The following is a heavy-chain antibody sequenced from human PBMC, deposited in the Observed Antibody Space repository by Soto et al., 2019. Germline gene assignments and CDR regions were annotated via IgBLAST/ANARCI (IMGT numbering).Heavy chain of an antibody. CDR2: IIPILGTP. CDR1: GDTFSSYA. Sequence: QVQLMQSGAEVKKPGSSVKVSCKASGDTFSSYAISWVRQAPGQGLEWMGGIIPILGTPNYAQKFQGRVTITADKSTSTAYMELSSLRSEDTAVYYCARERSRYDRSGYYRPDYWGQGTLVTVSS. CDR3: ARERSRYDRSGYYRPDY. V-gene: IGHV1-69*06. J-gene: IGHJ4*02. D-gene: IGHD3-22*01.